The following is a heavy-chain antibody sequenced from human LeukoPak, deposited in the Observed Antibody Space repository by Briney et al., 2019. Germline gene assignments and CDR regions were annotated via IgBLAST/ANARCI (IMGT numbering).Heavy chain of an antibody. Sequence: ASVKVSCKASGYTFTSYDINWVRQATGQGLEWMGWMNPNSGNTGYAQKFQGRVTMTRNTSISTAYMELSSLRSEDTAVYYCARGRRWLQLFSYHLDYWGQGTLVTVSS. CDR2: MNPNSGNT. CDR3: ARGRRWLQLFSYHLDY. D-gene: IGHD5-24*01. V-gene: IGHV1-8*01. CDR1: GYTFTSYD. J-gene: IGHJ4*02.